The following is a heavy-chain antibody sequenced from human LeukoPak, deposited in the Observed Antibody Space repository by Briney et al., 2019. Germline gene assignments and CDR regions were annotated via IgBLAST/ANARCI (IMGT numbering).Heavy chain of an antibody. D-gene: IGHD6-13*01. J-gene: IGHJ4*02. CDR2: ISSSSSYI. V-gene: IGHV3-21*01. Sequence: GGSLRLSCAASGFTFSSYSMNWVRQAPGKGLEWVSSISSSSSYIYYADSVKGRFTISRDNAKNSLYLQMNSLRAEDTAVYYCATFHSGYSSSWYNYWGQGTLVTVSS. CDR3: ATFHSGYSSSWYNY. CDR1: GFTFSSYS.